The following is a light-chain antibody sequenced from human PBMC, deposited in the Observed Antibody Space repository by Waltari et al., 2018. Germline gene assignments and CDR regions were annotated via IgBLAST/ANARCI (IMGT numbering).Light chain of an antibody. CDR3: CSYAGSGTTWV. CDR1: SIAVGSYNL. J-gene: IGLJ3*02. Sequence: QSALTQPASVSGSPGQSITISCTGASIAVGSYNLVSWYQQHPDKAPKLMIYEDNKRPSGVSTRFSGSKSGNTASLTISGLQAEDEADYYCCSYAGSGTTWVFGGGTKLTVL. CDR2: EDN. V-gene: IGLV2-23*01.